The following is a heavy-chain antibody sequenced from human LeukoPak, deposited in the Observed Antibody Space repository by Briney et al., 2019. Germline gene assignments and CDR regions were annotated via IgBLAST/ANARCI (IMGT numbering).Heavy chain of an antibody. CDR3: AKEKRVRGVINVYYGMDV. Sequence: GRSLRLSCAASGFTFSSYAMHWVRQAPGKGLEWVAVISYDGSNKYYADSVKGRFTISRDNSKNTLYLQMNSLRAEDTAVYYCAKEKRVRGVINVYYGMDVWGKGTTVTVSS. D-gene: IGHD3-10*01. CDR1: GFTFSSYA. CDR2: ISYDGSNK. V-gene: IGHV3-30*04. J-gene: IGHJ6*04.